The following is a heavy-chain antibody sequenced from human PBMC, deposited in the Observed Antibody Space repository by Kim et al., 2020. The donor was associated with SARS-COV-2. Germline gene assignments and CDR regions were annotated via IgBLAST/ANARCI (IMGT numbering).Heavy chain of an antibody. CDR3: ARVIAGGVDY. V-gene: IGHV4-59*01. CDR2: ST. J-gene: IGHJ4*02. D-gene: IGHD6-13*01. Sequence: STNYNPSLKSRVTISVDTSKNQFSLKLSSVTAADTAVYYCARVIAGGVDYWGQGTLVTVSS.